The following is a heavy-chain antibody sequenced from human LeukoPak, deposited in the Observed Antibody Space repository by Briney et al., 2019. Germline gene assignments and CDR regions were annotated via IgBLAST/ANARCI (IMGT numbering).Heavy chain of an antibody. Sequence: GGSLRLSCAASGFTFSSYWMSWVRQAPGKGLEWVSAISGSGGSTYYADSVKGRFTISRDNSKSTLYLQMNSLRAEDTAVYYCAKSYDSSGYAFDIWGQGTMVTVSS. V-gene: IGHV3-23*01. CDR3: AKSYDSSGYAFDI. D-gene: IGHD3-22*01. CDR2: ISGSGGST. J-gene: IGHJ3*02. CDR1: GFTFSSYW.